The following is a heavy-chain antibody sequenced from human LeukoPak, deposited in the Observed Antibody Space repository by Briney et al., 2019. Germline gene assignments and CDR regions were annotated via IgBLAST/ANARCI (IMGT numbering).Heavy chain of an antibody. CDR1: GFTFSSYA. CDR2: ISYDGSNK. D-gene: IGHD4-11*01. V-gene: IGHV3-30-3*01. Sequence: GGSLRLSCAASGFTFSSYAMHWVRQAPGKGLEWVAVISYDGSNKYYADSVRGRFTISRDNSKNTLYLQMNSLRAEDTAVYYCARGDYNRPPDYYYGMDVWGQGTTVTVSS. J-gene: IGHJ6*02. CDR3: ARGDYNRPPDYYYGMDV.